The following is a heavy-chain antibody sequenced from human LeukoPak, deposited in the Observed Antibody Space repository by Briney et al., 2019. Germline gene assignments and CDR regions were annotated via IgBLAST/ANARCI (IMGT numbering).Heavy chain of an antibody. V-gene: IGHV3-23*01. Sequence: PGASLRLSCAASGFTFSSYAMSWVRQAPGKGLEWVSAISGSGGSTYYADSVKGRFTISRDNSKNTLYLQMNSLRAEDTAVYYCAKAPTTVTYYGMDVRGQGTTVTVSS. CDR2: ISGSGGST. J-gene: IGHJ6*02. CDR1: GFTFSSYA. D-gene: IGHD4-17*01. CDR3: AKAPTTVTYYGMDV.